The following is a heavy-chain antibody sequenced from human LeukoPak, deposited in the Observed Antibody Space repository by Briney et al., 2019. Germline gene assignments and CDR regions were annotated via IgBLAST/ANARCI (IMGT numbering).Heavy chain of an antibody. CDR1: GGTFSSYA. CDR2: IIPIFGTA. Sequence: ASVKVSCKASGGTFSSYAISWVLQAPGQGLEWMGGIIPIFGTANYAQKFQGRVTITADESTSTAYMELSSLRSEDTAVYYCARGSGYYWEFDYWGQGTLVTVSS. J-gene: IGHJ4*02. V-gene: IGHV1-69*13. D-gene: IGHD3-3*01. CDR3: ARGSGYYWEFDY.